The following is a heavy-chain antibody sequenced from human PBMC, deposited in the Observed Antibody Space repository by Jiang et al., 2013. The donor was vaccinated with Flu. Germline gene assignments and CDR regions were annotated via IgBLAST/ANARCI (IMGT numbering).Heavy chain of an antibody. J-gene: IGHJ4*02. CDR1: GGSFSGYY. Sequence: LLKPSETLSLTCAVYGGSFSGYYWSWIRQPPGKGLEWIGEINHSGSTNYNPSLKSRVTISVDTSKNQFSLKLSSVTAADTAVYYCARGQEEMATSHFDYWGQGTLVTVSS. CDR2: INHSGST. D-gene: IGHD5-24*01. V-gene: IGHV4-34*01. CDR3: ARGQEEMATSHFDY.